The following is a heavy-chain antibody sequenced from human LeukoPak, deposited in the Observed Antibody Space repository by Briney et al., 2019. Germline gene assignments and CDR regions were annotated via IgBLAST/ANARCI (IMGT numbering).Heavy chain of an antibody. J-gene: IGHJ4*02. V-gene: IGHV3-21*01. CDR1: GFSFSTST. D-gene: IGHD1-14*01. CDR3: VRGDNRDY. CDR2: IGKTSRDM. Sequence: GGSLRLSCAASGFSFSTSTMNWVRQAPGKGLEWISSIGKTSRDMYYADSVRGRFTIPRDNAKNSLFLLMNSLRVEDTSVYYCVRGDNRDYWGQGTLVTVSS.